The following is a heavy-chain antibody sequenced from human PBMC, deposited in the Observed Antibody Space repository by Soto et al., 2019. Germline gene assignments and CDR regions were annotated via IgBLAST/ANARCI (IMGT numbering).Heavy chain of an antibody. Sequence: ASVKVSCKASGYTFTSYGISWVRQAPGQGLEWMGWISAYNGNTNYAQKLQGRVTMTTDTSTSTAYMELRSLRSDDTAVYYCARRMYYYDSSGYYLDDYWCQGTLVTVS. CDR3: ARRMYYYDSSGYYLDDY. J-gene: IGHJ4*02. D-gene: IGHD3-22*01. CDR1: GYTFTSYG. V-gene: IGHV1-18*01. CDR2: ISAYNGNT.